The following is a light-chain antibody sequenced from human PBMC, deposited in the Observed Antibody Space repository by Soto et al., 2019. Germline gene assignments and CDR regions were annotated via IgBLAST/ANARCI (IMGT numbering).Light chain of an antibody. J-gene: IGLJ3*02. CDR1: SSDVGGYNY. CDR3: SSYAGSNNLV. CDR2: EVT. V-gene: IGLV2-8*01. Sequence: QSALTQPPSASGSPGQSVTISCTGASSDVGGYNYVSWCQQHPGKAPKLMIYEVTKRPSGVPDRFSGSKSGNTASLTVSGLQAEDEAEYYCSSYAGSNNLVFGGGTNVTVL.